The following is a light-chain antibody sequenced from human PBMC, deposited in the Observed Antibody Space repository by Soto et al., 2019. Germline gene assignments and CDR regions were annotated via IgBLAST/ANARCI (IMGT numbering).Light chain of an antibody. V-gene: IGLV2-14*01. CDR3: SSFTTRFTFV. J-gene: IGLJ1*01. CDR2: EVT. Sequence: QSVLTQPGSVSGSPGQSIAISCTGTRSDVGAYNYVSWYQQHPGKAPKLMISEVTSRPSGVSDRFSGSKSGNTASLTISGLQAEDEADYYCSSFTTRFTFVFGTGTKAPS. CDR1: RSDVGAYNY.